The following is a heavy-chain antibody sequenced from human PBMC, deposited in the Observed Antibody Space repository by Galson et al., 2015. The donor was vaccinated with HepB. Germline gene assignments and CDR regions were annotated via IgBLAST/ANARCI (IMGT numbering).Heavy chain of an antibody. J-gene: IGHJ4*02. CDR2: FDPEDGET. D-gene: IGHD6-13*01. CDR1: GYTLTELS. CDR3: TKSMAAAEPNFDY. Sequence: SVKVSCKVSGYTLTELSMHWVRQAPGKGLEWMGGFDPEDGETIYAQKFQGRVTMTEDTSTDTAYMELSSLRSEDTAVYYCTKSMAAAEPNFDYWGQGTLVTVSS. V-gene: IGHV1-24*01.